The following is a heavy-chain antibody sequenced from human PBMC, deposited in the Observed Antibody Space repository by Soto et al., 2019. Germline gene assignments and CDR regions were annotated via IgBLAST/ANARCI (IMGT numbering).Heavy chain of an antibody. D-gene: IGHD6-13*01. CDR3: ARHGFRIESSSWDDAFDI. CDR1: GGSISSSSYY. Sequence: QLQLQESGPGLVKPSETLSLTCTVSGGSISSSSYYWGWIRQPPGKGLEWIGSIYYSGGTYYNPSLKNRVTISEATSKNQLNRKLSSVTAADTAVYYCARHGFRIESSSWDDAFDICGQVTMDTVSS. V-gene: IGHV4-39*01. CDR2: IYYSGGT. J-gene: IGHJ3*02.